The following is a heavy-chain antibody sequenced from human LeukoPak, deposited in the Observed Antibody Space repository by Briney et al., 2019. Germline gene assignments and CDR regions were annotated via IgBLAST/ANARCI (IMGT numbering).Heavy chain of an antibody. J-gene: IGHJ3*02. V-gene: IGHV1-18*01. CDR1: GYTFTNYG. Sequence: AASVKVSCKASGYTFTNYGISWVRQAPGQGLEWMGWISTYNGNSNYAQKLQDRVTMTTDTSTTTAYMDLRGLRSDDTAVYYCARAGGWAREDYKGDAFHIWGQGTMVTVSS. D-gene: IGHD6-19*01. CDR3: ARAGGWAREDYKGDAFHI. CDR2: ISTYNGNS.